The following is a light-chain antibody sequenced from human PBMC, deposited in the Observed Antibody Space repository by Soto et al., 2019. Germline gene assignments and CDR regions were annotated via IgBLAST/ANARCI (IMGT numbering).Light chain of an antibody. J-gene: IGKJ5*01. CDR2: KAS. CDR3: QQYNTASMS. CDR1: QTISSW. V-gene: IGKV1-5*03. Sequence: DIQMTQSPSTLSGSVGDRVTITCRASQTISSWLAWYQQKPGKAPKLLIYKASTLKSGVPSRFSGSGSGTEFTLTISSLQPDDFATYFCQQYNTASMSFGQGTRLEIK.